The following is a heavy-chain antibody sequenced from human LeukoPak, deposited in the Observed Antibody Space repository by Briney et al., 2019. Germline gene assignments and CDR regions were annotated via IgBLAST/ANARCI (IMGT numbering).Heavy chain of an antibody. J-gene: IGHJ4*02. V-gene: IGHV3-23*01. CDR1: GFTFSSYA. CDR2: ISGSGGST. Sequence: SGGSLRLSCAASGFTFSSYAMSWVRQAPGKGLEWVSAISGSGGSTYYADSVKGRFTISRDSSKNTVFLQMNNLRAEDTAVYYCAAKWQLTKVWGQGILVTVSS. CDR3: AAKWQLTKV. D-gene: IGHD1-26*01.